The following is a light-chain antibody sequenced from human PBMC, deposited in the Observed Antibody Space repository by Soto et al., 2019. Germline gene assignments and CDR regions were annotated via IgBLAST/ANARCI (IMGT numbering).Light chain of an antibody. V-gene: IGKV3-20*01. CDR3: QEYNVSPYT. CDR1: QSVPRNY. Sequence: EIVLTQSPGTLSLSPGERATLSCRASQSVPRNYLAWYQQKPGQAPRLLIYGASSRATGTPDRFSGSGSGTDFTLTISRLEPEDFVVYYCQEYNVSPYTFGQGTKLEI. CDR2: GAS. J-gene: IGKJ2*01.